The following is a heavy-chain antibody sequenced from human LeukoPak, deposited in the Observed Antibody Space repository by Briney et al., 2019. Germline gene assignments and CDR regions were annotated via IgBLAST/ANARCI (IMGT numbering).Heavy chain of an antibody. D-gene: IGHD5-24*01. CDR2: ITHSGST. CDR1: GVSLSDYY. V-gene: IGHV4-34*01. CDR3: ARERASSNYNNYFDP. Sequence: SETLSLTCEVYGVSLSDYYWSWIRQSPGKGLEWIGDITHSGSTKYNPSIKSRVAISMDKSKNQLFLRLSPVTVADTAVYYCARERASSNYNNYFDPWGQGTPVTVSS. J-gene: IGHJ5*02.